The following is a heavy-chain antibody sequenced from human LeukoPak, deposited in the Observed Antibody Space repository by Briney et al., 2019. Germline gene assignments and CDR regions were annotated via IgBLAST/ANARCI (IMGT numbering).Heavy chain of an antibody. D-gene: IGHD6-25*01. Sequence: SETLSLTCAVYGGSFSGYYWSWIRQPPGKGLEWIGEINHSGSTNYNPSLKSRVTISVDTSKNQFSLKLSSVTAADTVVYYCAQSSGDAFDIWGQGTMVTVSS. CDR2: INHSGST. V-gene: IGHV4-34*01. CDR3: AQSSGDAFDI. J-gene: IGHJ3*02. CDR1: GGSFSGYY.